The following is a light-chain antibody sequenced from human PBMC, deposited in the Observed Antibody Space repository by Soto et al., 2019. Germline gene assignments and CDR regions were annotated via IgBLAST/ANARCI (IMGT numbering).Light chain of an antibody. CDR3: QQYNQWPLT. J-gene: IGKJ4*01. Sequence: EIVLTQSPGTLSLSPGERATLSCRASQSVSSNLAWYQQKPGQAPRLLIYGASTRATGVPARFSGSGSGTEFTLTINSLQSEDFAIYYCQQYNQWPLTFGGGTKVDIK. CDR1: QSVSSN. V-gene: IGKV3-15*01. CDR2: GAS.